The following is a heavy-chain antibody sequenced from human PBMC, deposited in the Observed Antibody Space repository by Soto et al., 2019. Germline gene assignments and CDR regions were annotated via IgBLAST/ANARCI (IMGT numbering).Heavy chain of an antibody. CDR2: ISYDGSNK. J-gene: IGHJ6*03. D-gene: IGHD3-3*01. Sequence: GGSLRLSCAASGFTFSSYGMHWVRQAPGKGLEWVAVISYDGSNKYYADSVKGRFTISRDNSKNTLYLQMNSLRAEDTAVYYCAKLGGYYDFWSGLYTTDQYYYYYMDVWGKGTTVTVSS. CDR3: AKLGGYYDFWSGLYTTDQYYYYYMDV. V-gene: IGHV3-30*18. CDR1: GFTFSSYG.